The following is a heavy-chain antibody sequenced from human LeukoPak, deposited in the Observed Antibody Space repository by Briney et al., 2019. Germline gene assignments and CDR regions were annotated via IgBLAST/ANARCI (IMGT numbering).Heavy chain of an antibody. V-gene: IGHV1-8*02. CDR2: MNPNSGNT. CDR3: ARLYYDILTGYYHYFDY. J-gene: IGHJ4*02. D-gene: IGHD3-9*01. CDR1: GYTFTGYY. Sequence: GASVKVSCKASGYTFTGYYMHWVRQAPGQGLEWMGWMNPNSGNTGYAQKFQGRVTMTRNTSISTAYMELSSLRSEDTAVYYCARLYYDILTGYYHYFDYWGQGTLVTVSS.